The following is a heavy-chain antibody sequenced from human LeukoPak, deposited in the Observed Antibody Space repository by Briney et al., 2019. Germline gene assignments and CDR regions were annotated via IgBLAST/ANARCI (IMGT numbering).Heavy chain of an antibody. CDR2: ISSSSSYI. Sequence: GGSLRLSCAASGFTFSRNSMNWVRQAPGRGLEWVSSISSSSSYIYYADSMKGRFTISRDNSKNTLYLQMNSLRVEDTAMYYCARGADYYDTSRYQYYFDYWGQGTLVTVSS. V-gene: IGHV3-21*01. D-gene: IGHD3-22*01. CDR3: ARGADYYDTSRYQYYFDY. J-gene: IGHJ4*02. CDR1: GFTFSRNS.